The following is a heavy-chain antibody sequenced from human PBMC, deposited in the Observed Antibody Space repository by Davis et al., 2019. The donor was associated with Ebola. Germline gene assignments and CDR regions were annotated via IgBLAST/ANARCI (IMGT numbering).Heavy chain of an antibody. D-gene: IGHD3-10*01. CDR2: IYYSGST. Sequence: PSETLSLTCTVSGGSISSYYWSWIRQPPGKGLEWIGYIYYSGSTNYNPSLKSRVTISVDTSKNQFSLKLSSVTAADTAVYYCARDRGRLDYYYYMDVWGKGTTVTVSS. CDR3: ARDRGRLDYYYYMDV. V-gene: IGHV4-59*01. J-gene: IGHJ6*03. CDR1: GGSISSYY.